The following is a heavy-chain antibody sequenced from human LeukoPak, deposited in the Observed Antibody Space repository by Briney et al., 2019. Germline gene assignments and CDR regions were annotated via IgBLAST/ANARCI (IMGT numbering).Heavy chain of an antibody. J-gene: IGHJ4*02. CDR1: GFTFSSYA. D-gene: IGHD6-13*01. Sequence: RGSLRLSCAASGFTFSSYAMSWVRQAPGKGLEWVSAISGSGGSTYYADSVKGRFTISRDNSKNTLYLQMNSLRAEDTAVYYCANLPGQQLVRWGYWGQGTLVTVSS. CDR3: ANLPGQQLVRWGY. V-gene: IGHV3-23*01. CDR2: ISGSGGST.